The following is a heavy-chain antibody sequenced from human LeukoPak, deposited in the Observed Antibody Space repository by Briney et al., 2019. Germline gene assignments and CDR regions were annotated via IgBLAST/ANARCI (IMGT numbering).Heavy chain of an antibody. J-gene: IGHJ4*02. D-gene: IGHD3-9*01. CDR3: ARSGYYDILTGYYRRGFDY. Sequence: GGSLRLSCAASGFTFSSYEMNWVRQAPGKWLEWVSYISSSGSTIYYADSVKGRFTISRDNAKNSLYLQMNSLRAEDTAVYYCARSGYYDILTGYYRRGFDYWGQGTLVTVSS. CDR2: ISSSGSTI. CDR1: GFTFSSYE. V-gene: IGHV3-48*03.